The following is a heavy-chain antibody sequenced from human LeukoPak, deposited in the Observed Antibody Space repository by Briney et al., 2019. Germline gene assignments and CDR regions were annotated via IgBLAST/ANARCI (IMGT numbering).Heavy chain of an antibody. D-gene: IGHD3-3*01. J-gene: IGHJ6*02. CDR1: GFTFSNYA. Sequence: QSGGSLRLSCAASGFTFSNYAMSWVRQAPGKGLEWVSAISISGDGTYYADSVKGRFTISRDNSKNTLYLQVNSLRAEDTAVYYCARDGLELGDYYYYGMDVWGQGTTVTVSS. CDR2: ISISGDGT. CDR3: ARDGLELGDYYYYGMDV. V-gene: IGHV3-23*01.